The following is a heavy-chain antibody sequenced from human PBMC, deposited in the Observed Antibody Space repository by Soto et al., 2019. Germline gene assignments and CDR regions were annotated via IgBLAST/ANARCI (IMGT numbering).Heavy chain of an antibody. Sequence: EVHLVESGGGLVQPGRSLRLSCAASGFRFDEYAMHWVRQAPGKGLEWVSGITWNSGKAAYAGSVKGRFTISRDNAKNSLYLQMNSMRPEDTALYLCAKIRRSDCQGFDYWGRGTLVTVSS. V-gene: IGHV3-9*01. CDR2: ITWNSGKA. CDR1: GFRFDEYA. D-gene: IGHD2-21*02. J-gene: IGHJ4*02. CDR3: AKIRRSDCQGFDY.